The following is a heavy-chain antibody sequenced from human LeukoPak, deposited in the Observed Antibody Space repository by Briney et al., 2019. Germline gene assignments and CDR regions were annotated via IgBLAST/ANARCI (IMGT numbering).Heavy chain of an antibody. D-gene: IGHD3-10*01. V-gene: IGHV4-39*07. CDR1: GGSISISPYY. CDR3: ARVKLAYYYASAYAFDI. J-gene: IGHJ3*02. CDR2: IYYSGSA. Sequence: SETLSLTCTVSGGSISISPYYWGWVRQPPGKGLEWIGSIYYSGSAYYNPSLKSRVSISVDTSKNQFSLKLSSVTAADTAVYYCARVKLAYYYASAYAFDIWGQGTMVTVSS.